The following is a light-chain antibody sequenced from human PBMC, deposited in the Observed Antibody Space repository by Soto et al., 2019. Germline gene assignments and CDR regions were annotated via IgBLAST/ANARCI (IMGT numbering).Light chain of an antibody. V-gene: IGKV3-15*01. J-gene: IGKJ4*01. Sequence: EIVLTQSPGTLSLSPGERSTLSCMASQIVGDTLAWYQHKPGQTPRLLIYDTSTRATGVPTRFSGSRSGAEFTLTINSLQSEDFAVYYCQPYNNWPLTFGGGTQVDIK. CDR1: QIVGDT. CDR2: DTS. CDR3: QPYNNWPLT.